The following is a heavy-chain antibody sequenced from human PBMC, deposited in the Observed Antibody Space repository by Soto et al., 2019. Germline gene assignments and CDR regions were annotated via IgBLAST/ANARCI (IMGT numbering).Heavy chain of an antibody. CDR2: ISYDGSNK. Sequence: QVQLVESGGGVVQPGRSLRLSCAASGFTFSSYGMHWVRQAPGKGLEWVAVISYDGSNKYYADSVKGRFTISRDNSKNTLYLQMNSLRAEDTAVYYCARGGGDYVPNYWGQGTLVTVSS. CDR1: GFTFSSYG. J-gene: IGHJ4*02. CDR3: ARGGGDYVPNY. V-gene: IGHV3-30*03. D-gene: IGHD4-17*01.